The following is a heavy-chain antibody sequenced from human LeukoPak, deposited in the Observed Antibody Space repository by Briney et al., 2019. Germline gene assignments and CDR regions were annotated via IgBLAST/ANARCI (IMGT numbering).Heavy chain of an antibody. CDR3: AGELVKASCLLCI. V-gene: IGHV1-69*05. J-gene: IGHJ4*02. CDR2: IIPIFGTA. Sequence: SSEKVSCKASGGTFSSYAISWVRQAPGQGLEWMGGIIPIFGTANYAQKFQGRVTITTDESTSTAYMELISLRSEDTAVYYCAGELVKASCLLCICGQGTLVTVSS. D-gene: IGHD2-2*01. CDR1: GGTFSSYA.